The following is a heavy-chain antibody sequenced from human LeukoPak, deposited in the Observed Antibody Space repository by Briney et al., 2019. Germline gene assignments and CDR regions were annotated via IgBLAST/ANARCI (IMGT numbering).Heavy chain of an antibody. CDR1: GFTFSSYA. Sequence: PGGSLRLSCAASGFTFSSYAMHWVRQAPGKGLEYVSAISSNGGSTYYANSVKGRFTISRYNSKNTLYLQMGSLRAEDMAVYYCARSIAVAGRIQLFDGWGQGTLVTVSS. CDR2: ISSNGGST. CDR3: ARSIAVAGRIQLFDG. V-gene: IGHV3-64*01. D-gene: IGHD6-19*01. J-gene: IGHJ4*02.